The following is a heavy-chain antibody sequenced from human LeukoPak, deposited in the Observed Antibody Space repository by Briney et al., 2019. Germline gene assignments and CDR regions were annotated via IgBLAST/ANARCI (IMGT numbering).Heavy chain of an antibody. CDR3: ARYSGYDGEFDY. J-gene: IGHJ4*02. CDR2: IYYSGSI. Sequence: PSETLSLTCTVSGGSISSSSYYWVWMPQPPGKGLEGSGSIYYSGSIYYNLSLKSRVTICIDTSKQQFSLKLSSVTAADTAVYYCARYSGYDGEFDYWGQGTLVTVSS. D-gene: IGHD5-12*01. V-gene: IGHV4-39*01. CDR1: GGSISSSSYY.